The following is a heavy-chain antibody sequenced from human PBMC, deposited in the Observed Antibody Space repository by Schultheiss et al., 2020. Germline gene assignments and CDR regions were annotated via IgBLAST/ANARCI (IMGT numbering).Heavy chain of an antibody. V-gene: IGHV3-11*06. J-gene: IGHJ4*02. CDR1: GFTFSDYY. CDR3: ARDDSSGYYPFPFDY. D-gene: IGHD3-22*01. CDR2: ISSSSSYI. Sequence: GGSLRLSCAASGFTFSDYYMSWIRQAPGKGLEWVSYISSSSSYIYYADSVKGRFTISRDNAKNSLYLQMNSLRAEDTAVYYCARDDSSGYYPFPFDYWGQGTLVTVSS.